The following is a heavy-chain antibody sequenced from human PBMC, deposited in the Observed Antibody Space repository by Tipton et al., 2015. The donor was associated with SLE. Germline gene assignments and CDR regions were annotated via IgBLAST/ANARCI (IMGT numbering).Heavy chain of an antibody. CDR2: IKQDGSEK. V-gene: IGHV3-7*01. D-gene: IGHD6-13*01. CDR3: ARDHPGIAAGGFDP. Sequence: SLRLSCAASGFTFSSYWMSWVRQAPGKGLEWVANIKQDGSEKYYVDSVKGRFTISRDNAKNSLYLQMNSLRAEDTAVYYCARDHPGIAAGGFDPWGQGTLVTVSS. J-gene: IGHJ5*02. CDR1: GFTFSSYW.